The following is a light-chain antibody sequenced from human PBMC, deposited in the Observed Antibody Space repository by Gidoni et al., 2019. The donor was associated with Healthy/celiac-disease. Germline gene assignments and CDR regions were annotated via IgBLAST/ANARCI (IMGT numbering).Light chain of an antibody. Sequence: EIVLTQSPAILSLSPGEKATLSCRASQSISSYLAWYQQKPGQAPRLLIYDASKRASGIPARFSGSGSGTDFTLTISSLEPEDFAVYYCQQSNNWPLTFGGGTKVEIK. V-gene: IGKV3-11*01. CDR2: DAS. CDR3: QQSNNWPLT. CDR1: QSISSY. J-gene: IGKJ4*01.